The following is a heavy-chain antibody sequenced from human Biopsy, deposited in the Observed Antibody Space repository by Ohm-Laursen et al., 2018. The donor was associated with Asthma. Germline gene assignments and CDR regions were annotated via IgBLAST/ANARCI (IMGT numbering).Heavy chain of an antibody. CDR2: INPNGGGT. CDR3: ARGYSGSDRIVYYYSGLEV. Sequence: SVKVSCKASGYTFTSYYMHWVRQAPGHGLEWMGRINPNGGGTNYAQKFQGRVTMTRDTSISTAYMELSSLSSEDTAVYYCARGYSGSDRIVYYYSGLEVWGQGTTVTVSS. CDR1: GYTFTSYY. J-gene: IGHJ6*02. D-gene: IGHD5-12*01. V-gene: IGHV1-2*06.